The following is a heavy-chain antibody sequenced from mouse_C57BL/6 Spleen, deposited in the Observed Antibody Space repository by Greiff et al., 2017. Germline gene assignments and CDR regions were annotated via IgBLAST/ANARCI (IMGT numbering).Heavy chain of an antibody. D-gene: IGHD2-4*01. Sequence: VQVVESGAELVKPGASVKMSCKASGYTFTTYPIEWMKQNHGKSLEWIGNFHPYNDDTKYNEKFKGKATLTVEKSSSTVYLELSRLTSDDSAVYYCARQGDHDPAWFAYWGQGTLVTVSA. CDR1: GYTFTTYP. V-gene: IGHV1-47*01. J-gene: IGHJ3*01. CDR2: FHPYNDDT. CDR3: ARQGDHDPAWFAY.